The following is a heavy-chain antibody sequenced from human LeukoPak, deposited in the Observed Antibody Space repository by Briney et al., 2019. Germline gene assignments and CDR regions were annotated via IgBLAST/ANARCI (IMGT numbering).Heavy chain of an antibody. CDR1: GFTFSSYW. CDR2: IKQDGSEK. Sequence: GGSLRLSCSASGFTFSSYWMSWVRQAPGKGLEWVANIKQDGSEKHYVDSVKGRFTISRDNAKNSLYLQMNSLRAEDTAVYYCASGYSYGWYHDYWGRGTLVTVSS. J-gene: IGHJ4*02. D-gene: IGHD5-18*01. V-gene: IGHV3-7*01. CDR3: ASGYSYGWYHDY.